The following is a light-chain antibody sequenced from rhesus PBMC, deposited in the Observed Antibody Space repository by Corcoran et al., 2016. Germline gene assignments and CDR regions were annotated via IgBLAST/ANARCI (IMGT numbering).Light chain of an antibody. CDR3: LQSRNWPRT. CDR2: GAS. J-gene: IGKJ1*01. V-gene: IGKV3-24*04. CDR1: QSVSSY. Sequence: EIVMTQSPATLALSPGERATLSCRASQSVSSYLAWSQQKPGQAPRLLIYGASCRAPGIPDGFSGSGSGTEFTLTLSSLEPEDVGVYFCLQSRNWPRTFGQGTKVEIK.